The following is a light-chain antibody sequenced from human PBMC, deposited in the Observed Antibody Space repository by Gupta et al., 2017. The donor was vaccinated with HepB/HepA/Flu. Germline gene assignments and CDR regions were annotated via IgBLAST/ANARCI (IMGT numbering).Light chain of an antibody. CDR3: SSWDSSLRAYV. CDR2: SNN. J-gene: IGLJ1*01. CDR1: TSNVGKQG. V-gene: IGLV10-54*04. Sequence: QSRLTHPHSMSRDFRQTATLTCTWNTSNVGKQGATWLQQNQAHPPSLLYYSNNNRRSGIPERFSASRSGNTASLTISGLQAEDEGDYYCSSWDSSLRAYVFGTGTKVTVL.